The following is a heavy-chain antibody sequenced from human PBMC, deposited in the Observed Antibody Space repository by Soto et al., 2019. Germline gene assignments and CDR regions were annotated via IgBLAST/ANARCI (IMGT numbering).Heavy chain of an antibody. D-gene: IGHD5-12*01. V-gene: IGHV1-69*02. J-gene: IGHJ4*02. Sequence: QVQLVQSGAEVKKPGSSVKVSCKASGGTFSSYTISWVRQAPGQGLEWMGRIIPILGIANYAQKFQGRVTITADKSTSTAYMELSSLRSEDMAVYYCARGTMYSGYEPADYWGQGTLVTVSS. CDR2: IIPILGIA. CDR1: GGTFSSYT. CDR3: ARGTMYSGYEPADY.